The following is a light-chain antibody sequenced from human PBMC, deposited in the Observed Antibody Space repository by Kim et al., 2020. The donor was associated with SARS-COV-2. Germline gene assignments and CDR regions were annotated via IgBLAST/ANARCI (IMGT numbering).Light chain of an antibody. CDR1: HSISTY. CDR3: QHSYRIPYT. Sequence: DIQMTQSPSSLSASVGDKVTITCRASHSISTYLNWYQHKPGEAPNLLIYAAPTLQSGVPSRFSGSGSGTDFTLTISSLQPEDFATYYCQHSYRIPYTFGQGTKLEI. CDR2: AAP. V-gene: IGKV1-39*01. J-gene: IGKJ2*01.